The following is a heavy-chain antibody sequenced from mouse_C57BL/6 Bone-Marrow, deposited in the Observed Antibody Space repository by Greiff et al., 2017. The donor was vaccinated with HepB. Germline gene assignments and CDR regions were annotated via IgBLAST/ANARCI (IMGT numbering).Heavy chain of an antibody. Sequence: EVQLQQSVAELVRPGASVKLSCTASGFNIKNTYMHWVKQRPEQGLEWIGRIDPANGNTKYAPKFQGKATITADTSSNTAYLPLSSLTSKDTAIYYCARRGNYDYGDWYFDVWGTGTTVTVSS. V-gene: IGHV14-3*01. D-gene: IGHD2-4*01. J-gene: IGHJ1*03. CDR3: ARRGNYDYGDWYFDV. CDR1: GFNIKNTY. CDR2: IDPANGNT.